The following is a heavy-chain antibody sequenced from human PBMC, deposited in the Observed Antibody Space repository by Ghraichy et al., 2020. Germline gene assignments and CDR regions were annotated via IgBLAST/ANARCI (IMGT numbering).Heavy chain of an antibody. V-gene: IGHV4-30-2*06. CDR2: TYHSGSA. D-gene: IGHD3-3*01. Sequence: SETLSLTCTVSGASFSSDLYSWTWLRQSSGKGLEWIGYTYHSGSAFSNPSLKSRVAISVDRSENQFSLKLSSVSAADTAVYYCAVLASNGVDVWGQGTKVTVSS. CDR1: GASFSSDLYS. CDR3: AVLASNGVDV. J-gene: IGHJ6*02.